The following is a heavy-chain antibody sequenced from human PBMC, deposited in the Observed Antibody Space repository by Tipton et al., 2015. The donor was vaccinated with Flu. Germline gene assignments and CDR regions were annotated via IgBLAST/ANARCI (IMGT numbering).Heavy chain of an antibody. CDR2: MYTSGST. CDR1: GAFISAFY. D-gene: IGHD6-13*01. Sequence: TLSLTCTVSGAFISAFYWSWIRQPAGKGLEWIGRMYTSGSTNYNPSLKSRVTMSVDTSKNQFSLNLTSVTAADTVVYYCARSGSKGSSPDYWGQGTLVTVSS. J-gene: IGHJ4*02. V-gene: IGHV4-4*07. CDR3: ARSGSKGSSPDY.